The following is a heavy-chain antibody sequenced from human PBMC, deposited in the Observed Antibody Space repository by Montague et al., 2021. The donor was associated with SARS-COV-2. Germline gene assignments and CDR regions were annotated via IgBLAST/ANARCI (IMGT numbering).Heavy chain of an antibody. CDR3: EYSIKPLRSESCDECGGYHSDS. V-gene: IGHV2-5*02. D-gene: IGHD3-16*02. Sequence: PALVKPTQTPTLTCTFSGFSLSTSGVGVVWIRQPPGKALEWLAIIYWDDDRRYSPSLESGLTITKDTPKNQVVLTMTDMDPGDTATYYCEYSIKPLRSESCDECGGYHSDSWGQGTLVTVSS. J-gene: IGHJ4*02. CDR2: IYWDDDR. CDR1: GFSLSTSGVG.